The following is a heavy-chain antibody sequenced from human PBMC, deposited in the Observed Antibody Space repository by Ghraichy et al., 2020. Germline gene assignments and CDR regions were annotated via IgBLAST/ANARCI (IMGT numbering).Heavy chain of an antibody. V-gene: IGHV3-23*01. J-gene: IGHJ4*02. Sequence: GGSLRLSCAASGFTFSSYAMSWVRQAPGKGLEWVSAISGSGGSTYYADSVKGRFTISRDNSKNTLYLQMNSLRAEDTAVYYCAKDLGLSTYYDFWSGYLGPRFDYWGQGTLVTVSS. D-gene: IGHD3-3*01. CDR2: ISGSGGST. CDR3: AKDLGLSTYYDFWSGYLGPRFDY. CDR1: GFTFSSYA.